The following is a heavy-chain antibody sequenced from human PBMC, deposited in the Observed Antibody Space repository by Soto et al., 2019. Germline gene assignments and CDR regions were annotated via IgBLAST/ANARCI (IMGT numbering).Heavy chain of an antibody. J-gene: IGHJ4*02. D-gene: IGHD4-17*01. CDR3: ARDRDYGGNFGLDY. CDR2: IKQDGSEK. V-gene: IGHV3-7*01. Sequence: GGSLRLSCAASGFTFSSYWMSWVRQAPGKGLEWVANIKQDGSEKYYVDSVKGRFTISRDNAKNSLYLQMNSLRAEDTAVYYCARDRDYGGNFGLDYWGQGTLVTVSS. CDR1: GFTFSSYW.